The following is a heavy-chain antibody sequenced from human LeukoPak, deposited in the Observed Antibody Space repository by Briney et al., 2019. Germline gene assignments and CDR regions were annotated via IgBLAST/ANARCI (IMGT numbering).Heavy chain of an antibody. CDR1: GGSISSYY. CDR3: ARSKGIQLWYPFDY. D-gene: IGHD5-18*01. J-gene: IGHJ4*02. CDR2: IYYSGST. V-gene: IGHV4-59*01. Sequence: SETLSLTCTVSGGSISSYYWSWIRQPPGKGLEWIGYIYYSGSTNYNPSLKSRVTISVDTSKNQFSLKLSSVTAADTAVYYCARSKGIQLWYPFDYWGQGTLVTVSS.